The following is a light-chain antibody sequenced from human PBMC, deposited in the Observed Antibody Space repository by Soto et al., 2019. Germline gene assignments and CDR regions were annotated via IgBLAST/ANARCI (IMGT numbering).Light chain of an antibody. CDR3: QQRSNWPLT. V-gene: IGKV3-11*01. CDR1: QSVSSD. CDR2: GAS. J-gene: IGKJ5*01. Sequence: ENVMTQSPSTLSVSPGERATLSCRASQSVSSDLAWYQQKPGQAPRLLIYGASSRATGIPARFSGSGSGTDFTLTISRLEPEDFAVYYCQQRSNWPLTFGQGTRLEIK.